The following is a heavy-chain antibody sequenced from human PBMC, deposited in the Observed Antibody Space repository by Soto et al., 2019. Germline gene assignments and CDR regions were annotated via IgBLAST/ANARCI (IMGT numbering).Heavy chain of an antibody. J-gene: IGHJ5*02. CDR3: AKDRARCSGGSCYAGSWFDP. Sequence: PGGSLRLSCAASGFTFSSYAMSWVRQAPGKGLEWVSAISGSGGSTYYADSVKGRFTISRDNSKNTLYLQMNSLRAEDTAVYYCAKDRARCSGGSCYAGSWFDPWGQGTLVTVS. D-gene: IGHD2-15*01. V-gene: IGHV3-23*01. CDR2: ISGSGGST. CDR1: GFTFSSYA.